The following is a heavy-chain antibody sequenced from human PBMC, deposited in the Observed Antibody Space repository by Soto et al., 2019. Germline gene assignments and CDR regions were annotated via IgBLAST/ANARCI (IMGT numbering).Heavy chain of an antibody. J-gene: IGHJ5*02. D-gene: IGHD3-16*01. Sequence: SETLSLTCTVSGGSINDFAYYWGWIRQPPGKGLKWIGTVYHNENTYYNPSLKSRVTISVDTAKNQFSLKVTSVTAADTAIYFCARRERYYGSPGWFDPWGQGTLVTVSS. CDR3: ARRERYYGSPGWFDP. CDR1: GGSINDFAYY. V-gene: IGHV4-39*01. CDR2: VYHNENT.